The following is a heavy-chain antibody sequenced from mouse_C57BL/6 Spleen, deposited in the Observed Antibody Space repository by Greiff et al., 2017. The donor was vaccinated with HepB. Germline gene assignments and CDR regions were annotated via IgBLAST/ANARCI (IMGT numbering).Heavy chain of an antibody. D-gene: IGHD2-4*01. V-gene: IGHV3-6*01. CDR3: ARDDYGGYAMDY. Sequence: EVQVVESGPGLVKPSQSLSLTCSVTGYSITSGYYWNWIRQFPGNKLEWMGYISYDGSNNYNPSLKNRISITRDTSKNQFFLKLNSVTTEDTATYYCARDDYGGYAMDYWGQGTSVTVSS. J-gene: IGHJ4*01. CDR2: ISYDGSN. CDR1: GYSITSGYY.